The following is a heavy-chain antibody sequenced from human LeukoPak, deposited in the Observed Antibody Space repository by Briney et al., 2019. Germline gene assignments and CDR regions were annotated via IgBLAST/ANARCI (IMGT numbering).Heavy chain of an antibody. Sequence: GASVKVSCKASGGTFSSYAISWVRQAPGQGLEWMGGIIPIFGTANYAQKFQGRVTITADESTSTAYMELSSLRSEDTAVYYCAREGMNYDFWGGYDSGATDYYYYGMDVWGQGTTVTVSS. CDR3: AREGMNYDFWGGYDSGATDYYYYGMDV. J-gene: IGHJ6*02. V-gene: IGHV1-69*13. CDR1: GGTFSSYA. D-gene: IGHD3-3*01. CDR2: IIPIFGTA.